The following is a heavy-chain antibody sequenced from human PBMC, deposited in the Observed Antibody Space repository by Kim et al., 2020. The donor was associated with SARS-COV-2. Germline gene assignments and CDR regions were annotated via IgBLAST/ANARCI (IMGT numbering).Heavy chain of an antibody. D-gene: IGHD1-26*01. CDR1: GFTFSSYG. CDR2: ISYDGSNK. Sequence: GGSLRLSCAASGFTFSSYGMHWVRQAPGKGLEWVAVISYDGSNKYYADSVKGRFTISRDNSKNTLYLQMNSLRAEDTAVYYCARVGGGLTSTDFDYWGQG. V-gene: IGHV3-33*05. J-gene: IGHJ4*02. CDR3: ARVGGGLTSTDFDY.